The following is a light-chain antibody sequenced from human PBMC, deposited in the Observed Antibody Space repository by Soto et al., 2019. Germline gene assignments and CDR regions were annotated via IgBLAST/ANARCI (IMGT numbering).Light chain of an antibody. CDR1: QSVSSTS. CDR2: GTS. Sequence: DIVLTQSPGTLSLSPRERATLSCRASQSVSSTSLAWYQQKPGQAPRLLIYGTSTRATGIPDRFSGSGSGTDFTLTISRLEPEDFAVYYCQQYGSSLFTFGPGTKVDIK. CDR3: QQYGSSLFT. J-gene: IGKJ3*01. V-gene: IGKV3-20*01.